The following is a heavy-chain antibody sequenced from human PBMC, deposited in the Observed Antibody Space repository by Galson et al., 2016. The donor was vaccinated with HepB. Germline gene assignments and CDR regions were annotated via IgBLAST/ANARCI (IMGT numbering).Heavy chain of an antibody. Sequence: SLRLSCAASGFTFSRYGMNWVRQAPGKGLEWLSYISSTSSYIYYADSVKGRLTISRDNAKNSLYLQMNSLGADDTAVYYCAREDGRGYCTGGSCLLKDGFDIWGQGTLVTVSA. CDR2: ISSTSSYI. CDR3: AREDGRGYCTGGSCLLKDGFDI. V-gene: IGHV3-21*05. J-gene: IGHJ3*02. CDR1: GFTFSRYG. D-gene: IGHD2-15*01.